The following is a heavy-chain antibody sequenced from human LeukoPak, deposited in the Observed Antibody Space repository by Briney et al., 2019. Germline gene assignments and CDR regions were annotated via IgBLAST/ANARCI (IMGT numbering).Heavy chain of an antibody. V-gene: IGHV3-23*01. J-gene: IGHJ6*02. CDR1: GFAFSSYA. CDR2: ISSSGGST. CDR3: AKLKDIELGWGIDI. Sequence: GESLRLSCAASGFAFSSYAMTWVRQAPGKGLEWVSDISSSGGSTYYADSVKGRFTISRDNSKNTLYVQMNSLRAEDTAIYYCAKLKDIELGWGIDIWGQGTTVTVS. D-gene: IGHD2-8*01.